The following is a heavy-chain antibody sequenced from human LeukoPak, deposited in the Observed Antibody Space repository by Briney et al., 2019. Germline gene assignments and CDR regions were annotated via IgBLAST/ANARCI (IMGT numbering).Heavy chain of an antibody. Sequence: ENRPLTCAVTAGSIGGYYLSWIGEPIAKGREWSGRIYSSASTNYNPSLNSRVTISVDTPKNQFSLRPGSVTAADTAVYYCARGPYGGTLHFDYWGQGTLVNVSS. V-gene: IGHV4-4*07. CDR2: IYSSAST. D-gene: IGHD4-23*01. CDR3: ARGPYGGTLHFDY. CDR1: AGSIGGYY. J-gene: IGHJ4*02.